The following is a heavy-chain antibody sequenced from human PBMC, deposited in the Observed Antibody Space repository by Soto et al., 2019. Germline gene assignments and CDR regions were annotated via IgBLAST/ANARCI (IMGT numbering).Heavy chain of an antibody. CDR3: ARDFPYCSSTSRYNYYYGMDL. CDR1: GGSISSYY. Sequence: SETLSLTCTVSGGSISSYYWSWIRQPAGKGLEWIGRIYTSGSTNYNPSLKSRVTMSVDTSKNQFSLKLSSVTAADTAVYYCARDFPYCSSTSRYNYYYGMDLWGQGTTVTVSS. D-gene: IGHD2-2*02. J-gene: IGHJ6*02. CDR2: IYTSGST. V-gene: IGHV4-4*07.